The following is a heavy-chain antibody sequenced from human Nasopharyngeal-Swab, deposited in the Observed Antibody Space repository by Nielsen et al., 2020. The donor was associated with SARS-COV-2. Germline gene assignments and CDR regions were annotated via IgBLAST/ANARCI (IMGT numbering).Heavy chain of an antibody. D-gene: IGHD2/OR15-2a*01. J-gene: IGHJ2*01. CDR1: GFTFSSYA. Sequence: GGSLRLSCAASGFTFSSYAMSWVRQAPGKGLEWVSAISGSGGSTYYADSAKGRFTISRDNSKNTLYLQMNSLRAEDTAVYYCAKEGSRTTVITIYWYFDLWGRGTLVTVSS. V-gene: IGHV3-23*01. CDR3: AKEGSRTTVITIYWYFDL. CDR2: ISGSGGST.